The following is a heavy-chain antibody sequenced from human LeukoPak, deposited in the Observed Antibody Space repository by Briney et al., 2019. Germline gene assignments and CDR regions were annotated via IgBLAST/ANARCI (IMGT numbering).Heavy chain of an antibody. CDR3: ARGGIAVAGFDY. D-gene: IGHD6-19*01. CDR1: GGSIRSYY. CDR2: IYTSGST. J-gene: IGHJ4*02. V-gene: IGHV4-4*07. Sequence: PSETLSLTCTVSGGSIRSYYWSWIRQPAGKGRGWIGRIYTSGSTNYNPSLKSRVTMSVDTSKNQFSLKLSSVTAADTAVYYCARGGIAVAGFDYRGQGTLVTVSS.